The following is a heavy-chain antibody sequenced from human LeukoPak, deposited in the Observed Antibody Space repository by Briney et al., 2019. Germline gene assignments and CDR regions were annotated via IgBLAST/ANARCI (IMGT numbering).Heavy chain of an antibody. J-gene: IGHJ5*02. V-gene: IGHV4-34*01. Sequence: SETLSLTCAVYGGSFSGYYWSWIRQPPGKGLEWIGEINQSGSTNYNPSLKSRVTIAVDTSKIQFSLKLSSVTAADTTVYYWARSRIAVAAHLRNTKYNWFDPWGQGTLVTVSS. CDR3: ARSRIAVAAHLRNTKYNWFDP. CDR1: GGSFSGYY. CDR2: INQSGST. D-gene: IGHD6-19*01.